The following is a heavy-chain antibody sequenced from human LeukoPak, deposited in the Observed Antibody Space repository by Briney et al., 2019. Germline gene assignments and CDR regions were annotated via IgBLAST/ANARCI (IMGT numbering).Heavy chain of an antibody. D-gene: IGHD6-19*01. Sequence: PSETLSLICAVSGDSISNITWWSWVRQPPGRGLEWIGEIYHSGSTNYNPSFKSRVTISVDKSKNQFSLTLISVTAADTAVYYCARATYSSGWFFYVWGQGTLVTVSS. CDR2: IYHSGST. CDR1: GDSISNITW. J-gene: IGHJ4*02. CDR3: ARATYSSGWFFYV. V-gene: IGHV4-4*02.